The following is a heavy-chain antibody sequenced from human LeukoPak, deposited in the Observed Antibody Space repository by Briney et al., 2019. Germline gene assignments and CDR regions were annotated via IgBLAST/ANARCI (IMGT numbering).Heavy chain of an antibody. D-gene: IGHD2-2*01. Sequence: ASVKVSCKVSGYTLTELSMHWVRQAPGKGLEWMGGFDPEDGETIYAQKFQGRVTMTEDTSTDTAYMELSSLRSEDTAVYYCATQGAVPAAISAFDIWGQGTMVTVSS. CDR3: ATQGAVPAAISAFDI. CDR2: FDPEDGET. J-gene: IGHJ3*02. V-gene: IGHV1-24*01. CDR1: GYTLTELS.